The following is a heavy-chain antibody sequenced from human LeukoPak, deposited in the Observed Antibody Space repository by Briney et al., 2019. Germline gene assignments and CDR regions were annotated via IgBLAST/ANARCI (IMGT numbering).Heavy chain of an antibody. J-gene: IGHJ4*02. CDR1: GYTFTGYY. D-gene: IGHD4-23*01. Sequence: GASVKVSCKASGYTFTGYYMHWVRQAPGHGLEWMGWINPNSGGTNYAQKFQGRVTMTRDTSISAAYMELSRLRSDDTAVYYCARDSGYGGNSIDYWGQGTLVTASS. CDR3: ARDSGYGGNSIDY. V-gene: IGHV1-2*02. CDR2: INPNSGGT.